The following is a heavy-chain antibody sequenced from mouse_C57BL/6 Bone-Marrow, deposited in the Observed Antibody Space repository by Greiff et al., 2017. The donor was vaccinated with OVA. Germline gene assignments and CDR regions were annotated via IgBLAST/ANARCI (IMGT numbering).Heavy chain of an antibody. Sequence: QVQLKQPGAELVKPGASVKMSCKASGYTFTSYWITWVKQRPGQGLEWIGDIYPGSGSTNYNEKFKSKATLTVDTSSSTAYMQLSSLTSEDSAVYYCAREGPIYYYGSSYTFAYWGQGTLVTVSA. CDR2: IYPGSGST. V-gene: IGHV1-55*01. J-gene: IGHJ3*01. D-gene: IGHD1-1*01. CDR1: GYTFTSYW. CDR3: AREGPIYYYGSSYTFAY.